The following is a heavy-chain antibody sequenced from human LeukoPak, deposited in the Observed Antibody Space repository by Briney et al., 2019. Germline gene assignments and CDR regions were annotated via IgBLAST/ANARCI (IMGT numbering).Heavy chain of an antibody. V-gene: IGHV4-59*08. D-gene: IGHD3-10*01. CDR1: GGSISNYY. J-gene: IGHJ4*02. CDR3: ARHDNSGTYPLDY. Sequence: SETLSLTCTVSGGSISNYYWSWIRQPPGKGLEWIASIYYTGTTNYNPSLTSRVTILVDTSKNQFSLKLNSVTAADTAVYYCARHDNSGTYPLDYWGQGTLVTVSS. CDR2: IYYTGTT.